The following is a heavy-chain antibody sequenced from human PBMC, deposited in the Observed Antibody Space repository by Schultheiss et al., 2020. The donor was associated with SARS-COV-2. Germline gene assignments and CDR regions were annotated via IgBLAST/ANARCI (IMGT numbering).Heavy chain of an antibody. Sequence: ASVKVSCKASGYTFTSYGISWVRQAPGQGLEWVGWIHGYSGNTNYAQKLQGRVTMTTDTSTSTAYMELRSLRSDDTAVYYCARDNSPAYDYIWGSYPSPYYYYGMDVWGQGTTVTVSS. J-gene: IGHJ6*02. CDR2: IHGYSGNT. CDR1: GYTFTSYG. V-gene: IGHV1-18*01. CDR3: ARDNSPAYDYIWGSYPSPYYYYGMDV. D-gene: IGHD3-16*02.